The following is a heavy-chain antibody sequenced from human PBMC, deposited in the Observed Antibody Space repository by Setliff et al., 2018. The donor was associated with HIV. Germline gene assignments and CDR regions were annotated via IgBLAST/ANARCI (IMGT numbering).Heavy chain of an antibody. D-gene: IGHD2-8*01. CDR3: TRDYAYDWYFDL. CDR1: AFTFSNYA. Sequence: GSLRLSCAASAFTFSNYAMYWVRQAPGKGLEWVAVISYDGTNKYYADSVKGRFTISRDNSRNTLYLQMNSLRVEDTAVYYCTRDYAYDWYFDLWGRGTLVTVS. CDR2: ISYDGTNK. J-gene: IGHJ2*01. V-gene: IGHV3-30*04.